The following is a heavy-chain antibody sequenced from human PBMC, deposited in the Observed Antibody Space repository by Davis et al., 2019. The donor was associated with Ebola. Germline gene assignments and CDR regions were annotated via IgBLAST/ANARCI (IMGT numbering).Heavy chain of an antibody. CDR1: GFTVSSNY. D-gene: IGHD2-15*01. V-gene: IGHV3-53*01. CDR3: ARDYLDCSGGSCYSGGFDY. CDR2: IYSGGST. Sequence: GESLKISCAASGFTVSSNYMSWVRQAPGKGLEWVSVIYSGGSTYYADSVKGRFTISRDNSKNTLYLQMNSLRAEDTAVYYCARDYLDCSGGSCYSGGFDYWGQGTLVTVSS. J-gene: IGHJ4*02.